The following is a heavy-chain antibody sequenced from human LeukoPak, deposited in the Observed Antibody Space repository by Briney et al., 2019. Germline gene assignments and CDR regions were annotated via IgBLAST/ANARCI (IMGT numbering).Heavy chain of an antibody. Sequence: PGGSLRLSCAASGFAFSSYEMNGVRQAPGKGLDWLSYISGNGSPIYYADSVRGRFTISRDNAKNSLYLQMSSLRAEDTAVYYCARGDTGVVPDYWGQGTLVTVSS. CDR2: ISGNGSPI. CDR1: GFAFSSYE. D-gene: IGHD2-2*01. V-gene: IGHV3-48*03. J-gene: IGHJ4*02. CDR3: ARGDTGVVPDY.